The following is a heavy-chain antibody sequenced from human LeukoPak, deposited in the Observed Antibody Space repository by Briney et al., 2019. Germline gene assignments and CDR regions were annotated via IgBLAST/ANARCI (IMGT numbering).Heavy chain of an antibody. CDR1: GFTFSDYY. J-gene: IGHJ6*02. CDR2: ISSSGSTI. V-gene: IGHV3-11*01. D-gene: IGHD3-22*01. Sequence: GGSLRLSCAASGFTFSDYYMSWIRQAPGEGLERVSYISSSGSTIYYADSVKGRFIISRDNAKNSLYLQMNSLRAEDTAVYYCAREEDGSGYDNCYGMDVWGQGTTVTVSS. CDR3: AREEDGSGYDNCYGMDV.